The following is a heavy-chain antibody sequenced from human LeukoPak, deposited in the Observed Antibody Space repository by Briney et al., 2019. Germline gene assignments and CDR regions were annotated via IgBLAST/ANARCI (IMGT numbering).Heavy chain of an antibody. CDR2: IKRDGSEK. Sequence: GGSLRLSCAASGFTFSSYWMSWVRQAPGKGLEWVANIKRDGSEKYYVDSVKGRFTISRDNAKNSLYLQMNSLRAEDTAVYYCARDESFGVVIIGYYYYYGMDVWGQGTTVTVSS. J-gene: IGHJ6*02. V-gene: IGHV3-7*03. CDR1: GFTFSSYW. D-gene: IGHD3-3*01. CDR3: ARDESFGVVIIGYYYYYGMDV.